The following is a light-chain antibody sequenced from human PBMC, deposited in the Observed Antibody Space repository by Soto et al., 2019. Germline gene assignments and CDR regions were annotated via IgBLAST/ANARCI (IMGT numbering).Light chain of an antibody. J-gene: IGKJ1*01. CDR2: AAS. CDR1: QSISTY. CDR3: QQSYRSPWT. Sequence: DIQMTQSPSSLSASEGDRVTITCRASQSISTYLNWYQQKPGKAPNLLIYAASNLQGGVPSRFSGSGSGTDFTLTISSLQPEDFATYYCQQSYRSPWTFGQGTNVEIE. V-gene: IGKV1-39*01.